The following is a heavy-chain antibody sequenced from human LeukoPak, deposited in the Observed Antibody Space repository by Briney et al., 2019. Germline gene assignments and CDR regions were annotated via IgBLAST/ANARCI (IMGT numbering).Heavy chain of an antibody. CDR3: ARGSGWLICY. V-gene: IGHV3-7*03. CDR1: GFTFSNYW. CDR2: IMQTARET. J-gene: IGHJ4*02. D-gene: IGHD6-19*01. Sequence: GGSLRLSCAASGFTFSNYWMHWVRQAPGKGLEWVANIMQTARETHYVDSAKGRFTISRDDANNSLSLQMNSLRAEDTAVYYWARGSGWLICYWGPGTLVTASS.